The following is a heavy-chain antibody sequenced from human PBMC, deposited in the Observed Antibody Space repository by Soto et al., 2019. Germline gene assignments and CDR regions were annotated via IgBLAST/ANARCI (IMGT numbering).Heavy chain of an antibody. Sequence: GESLKISCKGSGYSFTSYWIGWVRQMPGKGLEWMGIIYPGDSDTRYSPSFQGQVTISADKSISTAYLQWGSLKASDTAMYYCARQGCPYYDFWSVLDVWGQGTTVTVSS. J-gene: IGHJ6*02. CDR1: GYSFTSYW. CDR2: IYPGDSDT. V-gene: IGHV5-51*01. CDR3: ARQGCPYYDFWSVLDV. D-gene: IGHD3-3*01.